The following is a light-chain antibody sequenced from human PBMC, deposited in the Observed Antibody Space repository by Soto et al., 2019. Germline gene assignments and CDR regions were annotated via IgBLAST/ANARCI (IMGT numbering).Light chain of an antibody. J-gene: IGKJ1*01. CDR2: GAS. CDR1: QSVSSN. V-gene: IGKV3-15*01. Sequence: EIVMTQSPATLSVSPGERATLSCRASQSVSSNLAWYQQKPGQAPRLLIYGASTRATGIPVRFSGSGSGTEFTLTISSLQSEDVAVYYCQQYNNWPQTFGQGTKVEIK. CDR3: QQYNNWPQT.